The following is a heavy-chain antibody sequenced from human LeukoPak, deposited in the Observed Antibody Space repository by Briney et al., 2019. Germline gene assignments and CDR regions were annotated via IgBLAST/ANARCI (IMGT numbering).Heavy chain of an antibody. V-gene: IGHV5-51*01. D-gene: IGHD2-15*01. J-gene: IGHJ4*02. Sequence: LGESLKISCRDSGYSFTNYWIGWVRQMPGKGLEWMGIIYPGDSDTRYSPSFQGQVTISADKSISTAFLQWSSLKASDTAMYYCARWLGYCSSGSCYSTKYYFDYWGQGTLVTVSS. CDR3: ARWLGYCSSGSCYSTKYYFDY. CDR2: IYPGDSDT. CDR1: GYSFTNYW.